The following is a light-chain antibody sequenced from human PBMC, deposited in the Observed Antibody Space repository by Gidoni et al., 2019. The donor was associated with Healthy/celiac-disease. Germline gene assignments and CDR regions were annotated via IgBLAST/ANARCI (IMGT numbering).Light chain of an antibody. V-gene: IGKV1-33*01. Sequence: DIQMTQSPSSLSASVGDRVTITCQASQDISNYLNWYQQKPGKAPKLLIYDASNLETGVPSSISGSGSGTDFTFTISSLQPEDIATYYCQQYDNLLLTFGGXTKVEIK. CDR2: DAS. CDR1: QDISNY. CDR3: QQYDNLLLT. J-gene: IGKJ4*01.